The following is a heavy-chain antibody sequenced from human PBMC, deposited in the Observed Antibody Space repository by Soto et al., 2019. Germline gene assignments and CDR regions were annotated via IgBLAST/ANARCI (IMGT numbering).Heavy chain of an antibody. CDR1: GGTFSSYT. Sequence: SVKVSCKASGGTFSSYTISWVRQAPGQGLEWMGRIIPILGIANYAQKFQGRVTITADKSTSTAYMELSSLRSEDTAVYYCARYPRRTLLMVYAIGGSKHNWFDPWGQGTLVTVSS. J-gene: IGHJ5*02. V-gene: IGHV1-69*02. CDR3: ARYPRRTLLMVYAIGGSKHNWFDP. CDR2: IIPILGIA. D-gene: IGHD2-8*01.